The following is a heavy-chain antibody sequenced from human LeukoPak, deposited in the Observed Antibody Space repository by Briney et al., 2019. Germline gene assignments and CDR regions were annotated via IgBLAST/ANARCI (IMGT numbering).Heavy chain of an antibody. D-gene: IGHD4-17*01. CDR2: INHSGST. CDR1: GGSFSGYY. J-gene: IGHJ6*02. CDR3: SDGAYGMDV. V-gene: IGHV4-34*01. Sequence: SETLSLTCAVYGGSFSGYYWSWIRQPPGEGLEWIGEINHSGSTNYNPSLKSRVTISVDTSKNQFSLKLSSVTAADTAVYYCSDGAYGMDVWGQGTTVTVSS.